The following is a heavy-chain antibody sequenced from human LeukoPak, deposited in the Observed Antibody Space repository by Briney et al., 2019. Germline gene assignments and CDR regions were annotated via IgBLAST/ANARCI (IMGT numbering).Heavy chain of an antibody. CDR1: GFTLSTYW. CDR3: AKDHDAFDI. CDR2: ISGSGGST. Sequence: GESLRLSCAASGFTLSTYWMTWIRQAPGKGLEWVSAISGSGGSTYYADSVKGRFTISRDNSKNTLYLQMNSLRAEDTAVYYCAKDHDAFDIWGQGTMVTVSS. J-gene: IGHJ3*02. V-gene: IGHV3-23*01.